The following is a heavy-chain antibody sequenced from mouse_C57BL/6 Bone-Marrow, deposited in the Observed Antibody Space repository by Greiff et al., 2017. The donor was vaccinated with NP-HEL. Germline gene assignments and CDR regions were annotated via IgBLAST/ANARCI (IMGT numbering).Heavy chain of an antibody. Sequence: VMLVESGPELVKPGASVKLSCKASGYTFTSYDINWVKQRPGQGLEWIGWIYPRDGSTKYNEKFKGKATLTVDTSSSTAYMELHSLTSEDSAVYFCASRDYYGSSYWYFDVWGTGTTVTVSS. J-gene: IGHJ1*03. CDR2: IYPRDGST. CDR1: GYTFTSYD. D-gene: IGHD1-1*01. V-gene: IGHV1-85*01. CDR3: ASRDYYGSSYWYFDV.